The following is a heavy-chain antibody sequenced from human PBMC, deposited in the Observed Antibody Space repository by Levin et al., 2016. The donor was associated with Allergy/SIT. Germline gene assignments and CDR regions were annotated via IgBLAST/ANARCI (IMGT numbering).Heavy chain of an antibody. J-gene: IGHJ6*02. CDR2: IYSGGST. V-gene: IGHV3-53*04. Sequence: WIRQPPGKGLEWVSAIYSGGSTYYADSVKGRFTISRHNSKNTLYLQMNSLRAEDTAVYYCARGYGSSGYYYYYGMDVWGQGTTVTVSS. CDR3: ARGYGSSGYYYYYGMDV. D-gene: IGHD3-22*01.